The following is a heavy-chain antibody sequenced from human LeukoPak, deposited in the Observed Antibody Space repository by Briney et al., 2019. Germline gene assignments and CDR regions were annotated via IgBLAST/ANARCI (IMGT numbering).Heavy chain of an antibody. CDR3: AKAITMIVITPGY. Sequence: PGGSLRLSCAASGCIFSSYAMSWVRQAPGKGLEWVSVISDIGSSTYYADSVKGRFTISRDNSKNTLYLQMDRLRDDDTAVYYCAKAITMIVITPGYWGQGTLVTVSS. D-gene: IGHD3-22*01. CDR1: GCIFSSYA. CDR2: ISDIGSST. J-gene: IGHJ4*02. V-gene: IGHV3-23*01.